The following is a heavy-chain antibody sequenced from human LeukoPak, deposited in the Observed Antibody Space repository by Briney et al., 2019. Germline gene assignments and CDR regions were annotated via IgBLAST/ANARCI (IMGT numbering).Heavy chain of an antibody. Sequence: SETLSLTCSLSGGSISSSFDWSWIRPPPGKGLEWIGIIENSGTTNYNPSLKSRVTMSVDTSRKQFSLNLRSVTAADTAVYYCALSTRWYYFNYWGQGTPVTVSS. J-gene: IGHJ4*02. D-gene: IGHD4-23*01. V-gene: IGHV4-4*09. CDR3: ALSTRWYYFNY. CDR1: GGSISSSFD. CDR2: IENSGTT.